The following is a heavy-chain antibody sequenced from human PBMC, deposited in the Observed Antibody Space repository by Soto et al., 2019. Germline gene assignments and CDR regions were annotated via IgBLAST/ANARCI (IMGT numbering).Heavy chain of an antibody. V-gene: IGHV1-69*13. Sequence: ASVKVSCKASGGTFSSYAISWVRQAPGQGLEWMGGIIPIFGTANYAQKFQGRVTITADESTSTAYMELSSLRSEDTAVYYCASTPSYYYDSSGPGSMDVWGQGTTVTVSS. CDR3: ASTPSYYYDSSGPGSMDV. D-gene: IGHD3-22*01. J-gene: IGHJ6*02. CDR1: GGTFSSYA. CDR2: IIPIFGTA.